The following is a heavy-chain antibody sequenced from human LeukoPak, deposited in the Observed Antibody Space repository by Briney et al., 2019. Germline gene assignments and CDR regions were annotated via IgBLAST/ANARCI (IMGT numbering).Heavy chain of an antibody. D-gene: IGHD2-15*01. Sequence: GGSLRLSCAASGFTFDDYAMHWVRQAPGKGLEWVSGISWNSGSIGYADSVKGRFTISRDNAKNSLYLQMNSLRAEDTALYYCAKASELVVVAASLPYYFDYWGQGTLVTVSS. CDR1: GFTFDDYA. J-gene: IGHJ4*02. V-gene: IGHV3-9*01. CDR3: AKASELVVVAASLPYYFDY. CDR2: ISWNSGSI.